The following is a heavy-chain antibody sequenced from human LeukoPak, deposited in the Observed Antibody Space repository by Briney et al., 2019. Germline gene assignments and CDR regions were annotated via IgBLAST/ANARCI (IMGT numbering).Heavy chain of an antibody. D-gene: IGHD3-3*01. CDR1: GGTFSSYA. V-gene: IGHV1-69*04. CDR2: IIPIFGIA. Sequence: SVKVSCKASGGTFSSYAISWVRQAPGQGLEWMGRIIPIFGIANYAQKFQGRVTITADKSTSTAYMELSSLRSEDTAVYYCARGTTSEIFGVVLSYYYGMDVWGQRTTVTVSS. J-gene: IGHJ6*02. CDR3: ARGTTSEIFGVVLSYYYGMDV.